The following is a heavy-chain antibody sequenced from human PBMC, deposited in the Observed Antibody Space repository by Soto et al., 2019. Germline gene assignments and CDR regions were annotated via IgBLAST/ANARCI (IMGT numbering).Heavy chain of an antibody. CDR2: IYYSGST. Sequence: SETLSLTCTVSGGSISSSSYYWGWIRQPPGKGLEWIGSIYYSGSTYYNPSLKSRVTISVDTSKNQSSLKLSSVTAADTAVYYCARVSYCSGGSCYKGIDYWGQGTLVTVSS. CDR1: GGSISSSSYY. D-gene: IGHD2-15*01. CDR3: ARVSYCSGGSCYKGIDY. V-gene: IGHV4-39*01. J-gene: IGHJ4*02.